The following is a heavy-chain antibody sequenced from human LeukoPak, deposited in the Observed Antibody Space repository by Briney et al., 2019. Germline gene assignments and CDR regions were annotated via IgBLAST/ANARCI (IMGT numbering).Heavy chain of an antibody. J-gene: IGHJ3*01. D-gene: IGHD3-10*01. V-gene: IGHV1-18*01. CDR3: ARGTGLLWFGELFP. Sequence: SSVKVSCKASGYTFTSYGISWVRQAPGRGLEWMGWISDYNGNTNYAQKLQGRVTMTTDTSTSTAYMELRSLRSDDTAVYYCARGTGLLWFGELFPWGQGTMVTVSS. CDR2: ISDYNGNT. CDR1: GYTFTSYG.